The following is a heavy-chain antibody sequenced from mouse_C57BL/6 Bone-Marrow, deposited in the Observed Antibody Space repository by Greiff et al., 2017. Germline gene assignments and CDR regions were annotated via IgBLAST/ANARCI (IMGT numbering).Heavy chain of an antibody. V-gene: IGHV1-82*01. Sequence: VKLMESGPELVKPGASVKISCKASGYAFSSSWMNWVKQRPGKGLEWIGRIYPGDGDTNYNGKFKGKATLTADKSSSTAYMQLSSLTSEDSAVYFCAIYYGNPWFAYWGQGTLVTVSA. D-gene: IGHD2-1*01. J-gene: IGHJ3*01. CDR1: GYAFSSSW. CDR3: AIYYGNPWFAY. CDR2: IYPGDGDT.